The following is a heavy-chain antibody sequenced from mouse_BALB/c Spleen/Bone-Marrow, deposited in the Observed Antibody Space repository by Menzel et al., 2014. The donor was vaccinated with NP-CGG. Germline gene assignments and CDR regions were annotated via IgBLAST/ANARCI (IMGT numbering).Heavy chain of an antibody. J-gene: IGHJ1*01. CDR2: IDPVNGNT. CDR1: GFSIKDTY. Sequence: EVQLQQSGAELVKPGASVKLSCTASGFSIKDTYMHWVKQRPEQGLEWIGRIDPVNGNTKYDPKFQGKATITADTSSNTAYLQLSSLTSEDTAVYYCASYRYAWYFDVWGAGTTVTVSS. V-gene: IGHV14-3*02. CDR3: ASYRYAWYFDV. D-gene: IGHD2-14*01.